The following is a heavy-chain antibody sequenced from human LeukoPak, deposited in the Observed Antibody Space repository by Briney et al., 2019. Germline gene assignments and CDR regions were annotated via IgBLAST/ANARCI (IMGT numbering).Heavy chain of an antibody. V-gene: IGHV3-7*01. CDR1: GFTFSSYW. J-gene: IGHJ4*02. CDR2: IKQDGSEK. D-gene: IGHD3-3*01. CDR3: ARDRSDMVVIISRPFDY. Sequence: HPGGSLRLSCAASGFTFSSYWMSWVRQAPGKGPEWVANIKQDGSEKYYVDSVKGRFTISRDNAKNSLYLQMNSLRAEDTAVYYCARDRSDMVVIISRPFDYWGQGTLVTVSS.